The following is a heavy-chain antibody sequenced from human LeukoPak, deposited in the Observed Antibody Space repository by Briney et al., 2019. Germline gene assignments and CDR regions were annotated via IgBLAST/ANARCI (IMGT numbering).Heavy chain of an antibody. CDR1: GGSISSYY. CDR2: IYYSGST. J-gene: IGHJ6*03. V-gene: IGHV4-59*01. Sequence: SETLSLTCTVSGGSISSYYWSWIRQPPGKGLEWIGYIYYSGSTNYNPSLKSRVTISVDTSKNQFSLKLSSVTAADTAVYYCARGIYSYGDYGNYYYYYMDVWGKGTTVTISS. D-gene: IGHD4-17*01. CDR3: ARGIYSYGDYGNYYYYYMDV.